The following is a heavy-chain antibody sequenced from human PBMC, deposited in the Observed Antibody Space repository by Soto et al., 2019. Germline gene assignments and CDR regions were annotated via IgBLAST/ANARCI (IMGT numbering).Heavy chain of an antibody. D-gene: IGHD3-10*01. Sequence: ASVKVSCKASGYTFTTYCLSWVRQAPGQGLEWMGWISPYNGNTKYGQKLQGRVTMTTDTSTNTAYMELTSLRSDDTAVYYCARVYGPLYFDYWGQGTLVTVSS. J-gene: IGHJ4*02. CDR1: GYTFTTYC. CDR2: ISPYNGNT. V-gene: IGHV1-18*01. CDR3: ARVYGPLYFDY.